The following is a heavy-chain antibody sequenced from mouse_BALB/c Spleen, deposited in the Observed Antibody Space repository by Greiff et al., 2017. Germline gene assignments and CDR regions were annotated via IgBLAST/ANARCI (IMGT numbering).Heavy chain of an antibody. CDR3: ARDKKYGNYLLYAMDY. Sequence: VMLVESGPGLVAPSQSLSITCTVSGFSLTSYGVHWVRQPPGKGLEWLGVIWAGGSTNYNSALMSRLSISKDNSKSQVFLKMNSLQTDDTAMYYCARDKKYGNYLLYAMDYWGQGTSVTVSS. V-gene: IGHV2-9*02. CDR2: IWAGGST. J-gene: IGHJ4*01. D-gene: IGHD2-10*02. CDR1: GFSLTSYG.